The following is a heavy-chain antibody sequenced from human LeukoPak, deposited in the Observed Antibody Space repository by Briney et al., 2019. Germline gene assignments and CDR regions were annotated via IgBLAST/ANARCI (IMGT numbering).Heavy chain of an antibody. Sequence: GASVKVSCKASGYTFTSYYMHWVRQAPGQGLEWMGIINPSGGSTSYAQKFQGRVTMTRDTSTSTVYMELSSLRSEDTAVYYCARVIGDYPSYNWFDPWGQGTLVTVSS. J-gene: IGHJ5*02. V-gene: IGHV1-46*01. CDR1: GYTFTSYY. CDR2: INPSGGST. D-gene: IGHD4-17*01. CDR3: ARVIGDYPSYNWFDP.